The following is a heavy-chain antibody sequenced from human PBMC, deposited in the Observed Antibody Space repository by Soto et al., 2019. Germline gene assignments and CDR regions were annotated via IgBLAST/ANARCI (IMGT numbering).Heavy chain of an antibody. CDR3: ARPVNPYGSGTYILV. J-gene: IGHJ4*02. CDR2: IDPSDSYT. V-gene: IGHV5-10-1*01. CDR1: GYTFTSYW. D-gene: IGHD3-10*01. Sequence: GESLKISCSVSGYTFTSYWISWVRQMPGKGLEWVGRIDPSDSYTSYSPSFQGHVTISADKSIDTAYLQWSSLKASDTAMYYCARPVNPYGSGTYILVWGQGTPVTISS.